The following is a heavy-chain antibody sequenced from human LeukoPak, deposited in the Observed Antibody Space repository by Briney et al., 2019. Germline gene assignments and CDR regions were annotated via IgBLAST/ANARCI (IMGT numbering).Heavy chain of an antibody. CDR2: INTNTGNP. CDR1: GYTFTSYA. J-gene: IGHJ4*02. CDR3: ARLSNDYDSSGYHIDH. D-gene: IGHD3-22*01. Sequence: ASVKVSCKASGYTFTSYAMNWVRQAPGQGLEWMGWINTNTGNPTYAQGFTGRFVFSLDTSVSTAYLQISSLKAEGTAVYYCARLSNDYDSSGYHIDHWGQGTLVTVSS. V-gene: IGHV7-4-1*02.